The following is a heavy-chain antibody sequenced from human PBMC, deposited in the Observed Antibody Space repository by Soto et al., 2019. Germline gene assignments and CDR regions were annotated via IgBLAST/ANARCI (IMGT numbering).Heavy chain of an antibody. CDR2: IYTEGET. J-gene: IGHJ6*02. CDR3: SRDAPFDV. V-gene: IGHV3-53*01. CDR1: GFRVIDAY. Sequence: EVQVVESGGGVIQPGGSLRLSCAASGFRVIDAYMTWVRQAPGKGLEWVSVIYTEGETYYGGSVKGRFTASRDNSKNTMFLQMNGLRPEDTAVYSCSRDAPFDVWGQGTTVIVSS.